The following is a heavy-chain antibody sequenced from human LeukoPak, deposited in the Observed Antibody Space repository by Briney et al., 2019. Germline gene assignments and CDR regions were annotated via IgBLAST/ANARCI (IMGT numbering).Heavy chain of an antibody. D-gene: IGHD2-15*01. CDR1: GFTFSSYW. CDR3: ARALGGLVAATLDDFDY. CDR2: INSDGSTT. Sequence: GGSLRLSCAASGFTFSSYWMNWVRQAPGKGLVWVSRINSDGSTTSYADSVKGRFTISRDNAKNTLYLQMNSLRAEDTAVYYCARALGGLVAATLDDFDYWGQGTLVTVSS. V-gene: IGHV3-74*01. J-gene: IGHJ4*02.